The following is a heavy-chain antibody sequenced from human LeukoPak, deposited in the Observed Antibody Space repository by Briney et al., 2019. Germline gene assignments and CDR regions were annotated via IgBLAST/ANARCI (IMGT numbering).Heavy chain of an antibody. D-gene: IGHD1-14*01. CDR1: GFPFNTYT. CDR3: AKIRRNWDVDFDY. J-gene: IGHJ4*02. Sequence: GGSLSLSCAASGFPFNTYTMNWVRQAPGKGLEWVSYISSSGSTIYYADSVKGRFTISRDNAKNSLYLQMNSLRAEDTAVYYCAKIRRNWDVDFDYWGQGTLVTVSS. V-gene: IGHV3-48*04. CDR2: ISSSGSTI.